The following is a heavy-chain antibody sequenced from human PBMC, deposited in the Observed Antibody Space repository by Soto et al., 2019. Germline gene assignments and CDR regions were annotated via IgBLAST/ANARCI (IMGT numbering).Heavy chain of an antibody. CDR1: GFTFSSYA. CDR3: ARDPLWGTAMVLWYFDL. D-gene: IGHD5-18*01. CDR2: ISYDGSNK. V-gene: IGHV3-30-3*01. J-gene: IGHJ2*01. Sequence: GGSLRLSCAASGFTFSSYAMHWVRQAPGKGLEWVAVISYDGSNKYYADSVKGRSTIPRDNSKNTLYLQMNSLRAEDTAVYYCARDPLWGTAMVLWYFDLWGRGTLVTVSS.